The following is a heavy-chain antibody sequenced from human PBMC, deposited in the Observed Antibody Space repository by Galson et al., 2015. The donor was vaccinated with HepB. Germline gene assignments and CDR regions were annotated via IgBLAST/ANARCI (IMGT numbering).Heavy chain of an antibody. V-gene: IGHV5-51*01. CDR1: GYSFTSYW. D-gene: IGHD6-13*01. J-gene: IGHJ6*03. CDR3: ARASSSWYRGYYYYMDV. Sequence: QSGAEVKKPGESLKISCKGSGYSFTSYWIGWVRQMPGKGLEWMGIIYPGDSDTRYSPSFQGQVTISADKSISTAYLQWSSLKASDTAMYYCARASSSWYRGYYYYMDVWGKGTTVTVSS. CDR2: IYPGDSDT.